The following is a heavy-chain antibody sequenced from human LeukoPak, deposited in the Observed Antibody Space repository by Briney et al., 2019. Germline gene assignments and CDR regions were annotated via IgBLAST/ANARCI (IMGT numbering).Heavy chain of an antibody. V-gene: IGHV1-2*02. CDR2: INPNSGCT. D-gene: IGHD4-23*01. J-gene: IGHJ4*02. CDR1: GYTFTGYY. CDR3: ARDLYGGTSATFDY. Sequence: GASVKVSCKASGYTFTGYYMHWVRQAPGQGLEWMGWINPNSGCTYYAQKFQGRVTMTSDTSISTAYMELSRLRSDNTAVYYCARDLYGGTSATFDYWGQGTLVTVSS.